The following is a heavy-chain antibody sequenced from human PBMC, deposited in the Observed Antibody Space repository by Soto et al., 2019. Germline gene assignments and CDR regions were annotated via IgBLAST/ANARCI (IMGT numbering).Heavy chain of an antibody. CDR2: ISGGASGT. D-gene: IGHD3-22*01. V-gene: IGHV3-23*01. Sequence: PGGYLRLPWTGSGFTLSRYAMLWVRHAPGKGLEGVSVISGGASGTYYADSVKGRFTISRDNSKNTLYLQMSSLRAEDTALYFFAKGYDGSGDFPDYCGQGTLVTGSS. CDR3: AKGYDGSGDFPDY. J-gene: IGHJ4*02. CDR1: GFTLSRYA.